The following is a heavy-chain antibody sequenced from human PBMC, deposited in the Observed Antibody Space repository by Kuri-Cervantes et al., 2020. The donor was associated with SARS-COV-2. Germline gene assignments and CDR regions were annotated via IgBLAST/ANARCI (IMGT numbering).Heavy chain of an antibody. CDR1: GFIFSDYY. J-gene: IGHJ4*02. V-gene: IGHV3-11*04. Sequence: GESLKISCTASGFIFSDYYMTWIRQAPGKGLEWVSNIGPSGTTKYYADSVKGRFTISRDNAKNSLYLQMSSLRAEDTAVYYCAKVVEVVVAAAFDYWGQGTLVTVSS. CDR3: AKVVEVVVAAAFDY. D-gene: IGHD2-15*01. CDR2: IGPSGTTK.